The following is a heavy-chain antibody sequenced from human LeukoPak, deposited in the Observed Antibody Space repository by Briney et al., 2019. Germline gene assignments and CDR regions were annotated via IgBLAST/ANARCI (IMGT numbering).Heavy chain of an antibody. D-gene: IGHD6-13*01. CDR2: INYSGNT. J-gene: IGHJ4*02. CDR3: ARAAAAGKGSFDY. V-gene: IGHV4-59*01. CDR1: GDSISSYY. Sequence: SETLSLTCTVSGDSISSYYWSWIRQPPGKGLEWMGYINYSGNTNYNPSLKSRVNISVDTSKNQFSLRLTSVTAADTAVYYCARAAAAGKGSFDYWGQGTLVTVSS.